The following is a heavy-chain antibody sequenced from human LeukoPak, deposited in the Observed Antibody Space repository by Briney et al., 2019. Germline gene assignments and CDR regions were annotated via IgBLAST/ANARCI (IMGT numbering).Heavy chain of an antibody. CDR3: AAMYTVREVIIGDDY. D-gene: IGHD3-10*01. Sequence: SVKVSCKASGGAFSSYALSWVRQATGQGLEWMGGIIPLFGTPNYAQKFQGRVTITADISTTTVYMDLNSLRSEDTAVYYCAAMYTVREVIIGDDYWGQGTLVTVSS. V-gene: IGHV1-69*06. CDR1: GGAFSSYA. CDR2: IIPLFGTP. J-gene: IGHJ4*02.